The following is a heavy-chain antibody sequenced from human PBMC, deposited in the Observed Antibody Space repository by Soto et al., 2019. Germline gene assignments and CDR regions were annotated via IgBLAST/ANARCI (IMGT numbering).Heavy chain of an antibody. Sequence: ASVKVSCKASGGTFSSYAISWVRQAPGQGLEWMGGIIPIFGTANYAQKFQGRVTITADESTSTAYMELSSLRSEDTAVYYCARGLGYYDSSGPLGYWGQGTLVTVSS. V-gene: IGHV1-69*13. D-gene: IGHD3-22*01. CDR2: IIPIFGTA. CDR1: GGTFSSYA. CDR3: ARGLGYYDSSGPLGY. J-gene: IGHJ4*02.